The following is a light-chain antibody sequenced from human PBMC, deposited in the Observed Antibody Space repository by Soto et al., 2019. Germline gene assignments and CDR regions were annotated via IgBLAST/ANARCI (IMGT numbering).Light chain of an antibody. V-gene: IGLV1-47*01. CDR2: RNN. Sequence: QSVLTQPPSASGTPGQRVTISCSGSSSNIGSNYVYWYQQLPGTAPKLLIYRNNQRPSGVPDRFSGSKSGTSASLAISGLRSADQADYYCAAWDDSLSGRNVFGTGTKVTVL. J-gene: IGLJ1*01. CDR1: SSNIGSNY. CDR3: AAWDDSLSGRNV.